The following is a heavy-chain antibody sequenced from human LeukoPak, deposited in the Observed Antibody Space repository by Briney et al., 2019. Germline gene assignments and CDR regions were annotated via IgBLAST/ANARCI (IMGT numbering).Heavy chain of an antibody. J-gene: IGHJ4*02. CDR3: AKSNARKPYGDPDY. V-gene: IGHV3-23*01. CDR2: ISGSGGST. D-gene: IGHD4-17*01. Sequence: GGSLRLSCAASGFTFSRYAMSWVRQAPGKGLEWVSAISGSGGSTYYADSVKGRFTISRDNSKNTLYLQMNSLRAEDTAVYYCAKSNARKPYGDPDYWGQGTLVTVSS. CDR1: GFTFSRYA.